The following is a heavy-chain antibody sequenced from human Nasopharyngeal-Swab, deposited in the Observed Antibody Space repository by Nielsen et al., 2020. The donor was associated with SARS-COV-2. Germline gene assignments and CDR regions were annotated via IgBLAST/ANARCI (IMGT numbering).Heavy chain of an antibody. J-gene: IGHJ6*02. CDR3: ARGGVVPAAIRGYCSGGSCYSPLYYYVMDV. Sequence: ESLKISCTVSGGSISGYYWSWIRQPPGKGLEWIGEINHSGSTNYNPSLKSRVIISVDTSKNQFSLKLSSVPAADTAVYYCARGGVVPAAIRGYCSGGSCYSPLYYYVMDVWGQGTTVTVSS. V-gene: IGHV4-34*01. D-gene: IGHD2-15*01. CDR2: INHSGST. CDR1: GGSISGYY.